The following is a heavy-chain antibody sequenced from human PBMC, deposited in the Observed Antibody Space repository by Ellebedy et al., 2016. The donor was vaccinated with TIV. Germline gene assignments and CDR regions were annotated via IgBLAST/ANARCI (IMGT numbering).Heavy chain of an antibody. CDR1: GFALSTSGMC. CDR3: AREDGEYSYGLDS. D-gene: IGHD5-18*01. CDR2: IYWDEDT. J-gene: IGHJ4*02. Sequence: SGPTLVKPTETLTLTCTFSGFALSTSGMCINWIRQPPGKALEWLARIYWDEDTYYTTSLQTRLTISKDRSRNQVVLIMTDMGADDSAMYFCAREDGEYSYGLDSWGQGTLVTVSS. V-gene: IGHV2-70*11.